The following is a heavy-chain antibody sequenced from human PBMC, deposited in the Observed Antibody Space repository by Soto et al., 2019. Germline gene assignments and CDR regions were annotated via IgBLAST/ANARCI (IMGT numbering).Heavy chain of an antibody. Sequence: QVQLVQSGAEVKKPGASVKVSCKASGYTFTSYGISWVRQAPGQGLEWMGWISVSNGNTNYAQKFQGRVTLTTDTSTSTAYMELRSLRSDDTAVYYCAGPATYSSSWTYDYWGQGTLVTVSS. CDR3: AGPATYSSSWTYDY. CDR2: ISVSNGNT. V-gene: IGHV1-18*01. J-gene: IGHJ4*02. CDR1: GYTFTSYG. D-gene: IGHD6-13*01.